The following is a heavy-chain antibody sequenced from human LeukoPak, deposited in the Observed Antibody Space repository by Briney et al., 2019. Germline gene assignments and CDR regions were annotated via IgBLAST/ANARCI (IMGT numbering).Heavy chain of an antibody. Sequence: GGSLRLSCAASGFTFSSYSMNWVRQAPGKGLEWVSNISSSSSTIYYADSVKGRFTISRDNAKNSLYLQMNSLRAEDTAVYYCARGIYDFWSGYDARTAYNWFDPWGQGTLVTVSS. D-gene: IGHD3-3*01. CDR2: ISSSSSTI. V-gene: IGHV3-48*01. CDR3: ARGIYDFWSGYDARTAYNWFDP. J-gene: IGHJ5*02. CDR1: GFTFSSYS.